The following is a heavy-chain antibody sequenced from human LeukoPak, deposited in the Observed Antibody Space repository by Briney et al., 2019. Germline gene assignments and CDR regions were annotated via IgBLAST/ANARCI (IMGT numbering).Heavy chain of an antibody. CDR3: ARGSSNYVVWFDP. Sequence: PSETLTLTCTVSGGSFSSGSNHWSWIPQPAGKGREWIGRFYTSGSTNYNPSLKSRVTLSVDTSKNQFSLKLSSVTAADTAVYYCARGSSNYVVWFDPWGQGTLVTVSS. CDR2: FYTSGST. D-gene: IGHD4-11*01. CDR1: GGSFSSGSNH. J-gene: IGHJ5*02. V-gene: IGHV4-61*02.